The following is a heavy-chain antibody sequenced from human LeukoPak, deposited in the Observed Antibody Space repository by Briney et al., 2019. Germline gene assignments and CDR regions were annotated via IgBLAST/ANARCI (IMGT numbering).Heavy chain of an antibody. CDR2: ISGDST. CDR3: KKVLAVVVVAATLFQH. D-gene: IGHD2-15*01. V-gene: IGHV3-38-3*01. J-gene: IGHJ1*01. CDR1: GFTVSSNE. Sequence: GGSLRLSCAASGFTVSSNEMSWVRQAPGKGLEWVSSISGDSTYYADSRKGRFTISRDNSKNTLHLQMNSLRAEDTAVYYCKKVLAVVVVAATLFQHWGQGTLVTVSS.